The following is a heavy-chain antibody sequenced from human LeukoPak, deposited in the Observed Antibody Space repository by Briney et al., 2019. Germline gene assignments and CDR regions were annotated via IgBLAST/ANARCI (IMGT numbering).Heavy chain of an antibody. V-gene: IGHV4-59*01. CDR1: GGSISSYY. CDR2: IYYSGST. Sequence: SETLSLTCTVSGGSISSYYWSWIRQPPGKGLEWIGYIYYSGSTNYNPSLKSRVTISVDTSKNQFSLKLSSVTAADTAVYYCARVLRYDSSGYYYGGGPVFDYWGQGTLVTVSS. D-gene: IGHD3-22*01. CDR3: ARVLRYDSSGYYYGGGPVFDY. J-gene: IGHJ4*02.